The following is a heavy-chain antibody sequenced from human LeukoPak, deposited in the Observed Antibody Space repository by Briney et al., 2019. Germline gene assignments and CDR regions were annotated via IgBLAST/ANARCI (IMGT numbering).Heavy chain of an antibody. CDR2: IRYDGSNK. Sequence: PGGSLRLSCAASGFTFTRYWMSWVRQAPGKGLEWVAFIRYDGSNKYYADSVKGRFTISRDNSKNTLYLQMNSLRAEDTAVYYCTRPRSRLYGDDAFDIWGQGTMVTVSS. CDR1: GFTFTRYW. J-gene: IGHJ3*02. D-gene: IGHD4-17*01. V-gene: IGHV3-30*02. CDR3: TRPRSRLYGDDAFDI.